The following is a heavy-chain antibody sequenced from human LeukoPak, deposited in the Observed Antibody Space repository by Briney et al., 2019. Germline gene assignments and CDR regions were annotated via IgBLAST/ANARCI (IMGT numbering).Heavy chain of an antibody. D-gene: IGHD2-2*01. J-gene: IGHJ4*02. Sequence: SETLSLTCTVSGGSISSYYWSWIRQPPGKGLEWIGHIYYSGSTNYNPSLKSRVTISVDTSKNQFSLKLSSVTAADTAVYYCARVPDCSSTSCYPYFDYWGQGTLVTVSS. CDR3: ARVPDCSSTSCYPYFDY. V-gene: IGHV4-59*01. CDR1: GGSISSYY. CDR2: IYYSGST.